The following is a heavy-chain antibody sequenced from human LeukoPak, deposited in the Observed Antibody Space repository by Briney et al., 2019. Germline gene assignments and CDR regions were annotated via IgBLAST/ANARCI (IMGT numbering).Heavy chain of an antibody. CDR2: IYYSGST. CDR3: ARWGSYLGAFDI. J-gene: IGHJ3*02. V-gene: IGHV4-59*01. CDR1: GGSISSYY. Sequence: SETLSLTCTVSGGSISSYYWSWIRQPPGKGLEWIGYIYYSGSTNYNPSLKSRVTISVDTSKNQFSLKLSSVTAADTAVYYCARWGSYLGAFDIWGQGTMVTVSS. D-gene: IGHD1-26*01.